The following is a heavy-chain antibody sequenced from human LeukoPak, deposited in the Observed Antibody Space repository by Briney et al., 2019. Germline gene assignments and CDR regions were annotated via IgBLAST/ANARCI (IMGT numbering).Heavy chain of an antibody. D-gene: IGHD6-13*01. CDR2: AYYSGST. Sequence: PSETLSLTCTVSGGSISSYYWSWIRQPPGKGLEWIGYAYYSGSTNYNPSLKSRVTISVDTSKNQFSLKLSSVTAADTAVYYCARAGIAAAGNRWFDPWGQGTLVTVSS. V-gene: IGHV4-59*01. J-gene: IGHJ5*02. CDR1: GGSISSYY. CDR3: ARAGIAAAGNRWFDP.